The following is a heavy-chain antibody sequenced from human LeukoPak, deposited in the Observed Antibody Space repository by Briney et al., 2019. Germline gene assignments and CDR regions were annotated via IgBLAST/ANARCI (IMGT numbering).Heavy chain of an antibody. D-gene: IGHD3-9*01. J-gene: IGHJ2*01. CDR2: INHSGST. V-gene: IGHV4-39*07. CDR1: GGSISSSSYN. CDR3: ASPLRYFDWYWYFDL. Sequence: PSETLSLTRTVSGGSISSSSYNWGWIRQPPGKGLEWIGSINHSGSTYYKPSLKSRVTISVDTSKNQFSLKLSSVTAADTAVYYCASPLRYFDWYWYFDLWGRGTLVTVFS.